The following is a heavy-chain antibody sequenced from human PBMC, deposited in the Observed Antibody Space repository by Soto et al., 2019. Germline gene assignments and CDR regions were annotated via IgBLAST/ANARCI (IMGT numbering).Heavy chain of an antibody. Sequence: NPSETLSLTCTVSGGSISSSSYYWGWIRQPPGKGLEWIGSIYYSGSTYYNPSLKSRVTISVDTSKNQFSLKLSSVTAADTAVYYCARVDYNWNYSDVWGQGTTVTVSS. J-gene: IGHJ6*02. V-gene: IGHV4-39*01. CDR2: IYYSGST. CDR1: GGSISSSSYY. CDR3: ARVDYNWNYSDV. D-gene: IGHD1-7*01.